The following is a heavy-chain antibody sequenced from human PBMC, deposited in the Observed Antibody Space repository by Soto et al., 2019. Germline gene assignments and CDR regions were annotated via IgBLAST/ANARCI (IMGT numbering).Heavy chain of an antibody. CDR1: GYIFTSYG. CDR2: ISTYNGNT. V-gene: IGHV1-18*01. CDR3: ARDNGLWLVSD. D-gene: IGHD6-19*01. J-gene: IGHJ1*01. Sequence: QVQLVQSGAEVKKPGASVKVSCKASGYIFTSYGISWVRQAPGQGLEWMGRISTYNGNTKYAQKPQGRVTMTTDTSASIAYMELRSLRSDDTAVYYCARDNGLWLVSDWGQGTLVTVSS.